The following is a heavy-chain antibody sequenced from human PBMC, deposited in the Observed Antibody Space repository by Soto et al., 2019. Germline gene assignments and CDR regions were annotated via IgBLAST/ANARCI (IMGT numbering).Heavy chain of an antibody. CDR1: GFTFSNYA. V-gene: IGHV3-23*01. Sequence: EVQLLESGGGLVQPGGSLRLSCAAPGFTFSNYAMNWVRQAPGTGMERVSVISGSGGSTYYADSVKGRFTISRDNSKNTLYLQMNSLRGEDTVVYYCARRSSGWYFDYWGQGTLVTVSS. D-gene: IGHD6-19*01. J-gene: IGHJ4*02. CDR3: ARRSSGWYFDY. CDR2: ISGSGGST.